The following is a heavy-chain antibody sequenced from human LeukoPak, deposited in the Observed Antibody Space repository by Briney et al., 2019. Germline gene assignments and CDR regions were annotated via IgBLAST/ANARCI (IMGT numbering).Heavy chain of an antibody. Sequence: ASVKVSCTPSGYAFTDYYIHWVRQAPGQGLEWWGWINPRTGGTNYAQKFQGRVTLSRDTSISTAYLELRSLRSDDTALYYCAKDHYYENRHVDFWGPGTLVTVSP. D-gene: IGHD3-22*01. V-gene: IGHV1-2*02. J-gene: IGHJ4*02. CDR1: GYAFTDYY. CDR3: AKDHYYENRHVDF. CDR2: INPRTGGT.